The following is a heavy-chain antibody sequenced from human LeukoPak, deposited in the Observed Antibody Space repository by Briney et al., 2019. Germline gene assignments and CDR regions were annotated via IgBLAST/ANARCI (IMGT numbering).Heavy chain of an antibody. CDR3: ARILWVCSGGSCPFDF. J-gene: IGHJ4*02. D-gene: IGHD2-15*01. V-gene: IGHV1-2*02. CDR2: INPNSGGT. Sequence: ASVKVSCKASGYTFTGYYMHWVRQAPGQGLEWMGWINPNSGGTNYAQKFQGRVTMTRDTSISTAYMELSRLRSDDTAVYYCARILWVCSGGSCPFDFWGQGTLVTVSS. CDR1: GYTFTGYY.